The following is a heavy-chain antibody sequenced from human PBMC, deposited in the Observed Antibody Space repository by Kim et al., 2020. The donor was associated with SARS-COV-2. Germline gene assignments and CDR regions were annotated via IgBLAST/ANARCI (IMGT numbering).Heavy chain of an antibody. D-gene: IGHD7-27*01. CDR3: ARSSWGTDWYFVL. CDR2: VFYSGIT. Sequence: SETLSLTCTVSGGSMNDIYWSWIRQTPGKGLEWIGYVFYSGITNYNPSLKSRVTMSLNTRRNQFSLKLSSVTAADTAVYYCARSSWGTDWYFVLWGRGTQVTVSS. J-gene: IGHJ2*01. CDR1: GGSMNDIY. V-gene: IGHV4-59*01.